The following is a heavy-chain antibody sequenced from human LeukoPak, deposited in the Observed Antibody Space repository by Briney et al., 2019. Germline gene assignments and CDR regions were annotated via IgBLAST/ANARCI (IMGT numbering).Heavy chain of an antibody. J-gene: IGHJ4*02. D-gene: IGHD6-13*01. Sequence: PGGSLRLSCAASGFTFSSYAMSWVRQPPGKGLEWIGEINHSGSTNYNPSLKSRVTISVDTSKNQFSLKLSSVTAADTAVYYCTRGHFIAAAGNWGQGTLVTVSS. CDR2: INHSGST. V-gene: IGHV4-34*01. CDR3: TRGHFIAAAGN. CDR1: GFTFSSYA.